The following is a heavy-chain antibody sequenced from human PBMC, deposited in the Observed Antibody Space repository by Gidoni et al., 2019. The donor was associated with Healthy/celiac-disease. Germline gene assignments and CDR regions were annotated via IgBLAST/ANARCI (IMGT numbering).Heavy chain of an antibody. D-gene: IGHD2-15*01. CDR1: GGSISSSSYY. V-gene: IGHV4-39*01. Sequence: QLQLQESGPGLVTPSETLSLTCTVSGGSISSSSYYWGWIRQPPGKGLEWIGSIYYSGSTYYNPSLKSRVTISVDTSKNQFSLKLSSVTAADTAVYYCARRGREYCSGGSCYYYYYGMDVWGQGTTVTVSS. J-gene: IGHJ6*02. CDR2: IYYSGST. CDR3: ARRGREYCSGGSCYYYYYGMDV.